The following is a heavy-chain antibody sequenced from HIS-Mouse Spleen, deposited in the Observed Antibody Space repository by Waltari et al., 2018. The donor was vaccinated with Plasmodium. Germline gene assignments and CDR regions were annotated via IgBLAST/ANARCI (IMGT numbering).Heavy chain of an antibody. CDR3: ASSGSYDAFDI. D-gene: IGHD1-26*01. Sequence: EVQLVESGGGLVQPGGSLILSCAASGFTFSSYDMHWVRQATGKGLEWVSAIGTAGDTYYPGSVKGRFTISRENAKNSLYLQMNSLRAGDTAVYYCASSGSYDAFDIWGQGTMVTVSS. V-gene: IGHV3-13*01. CDR2: IGTAGDT. J-gene: IGHJ3*02. CDR1: GFTFSSYD.